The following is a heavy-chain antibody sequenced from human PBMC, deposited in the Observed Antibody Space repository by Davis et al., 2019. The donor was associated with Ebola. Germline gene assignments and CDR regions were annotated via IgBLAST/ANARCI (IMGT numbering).Heavy chain of an antibody. J-gene: IGHJ6*02. Sequence: ASVKVSCKASGYTFTSYGISWVRQAPGQGLEWMGWISAYNGNTNYAQKLQGRVTMTTDTSTSTAYMELRSLRSDDTAVYYCAREGNSNYYYYGMDVWGQGTTVTVSS. CDR1: GYTFTSYG. CDR3: AREGNSNYYYYGMDV. D-gene: IGHD1/OR15-1a*01. CDR2: ISAYNGNT. V-gene: IGHV1-18*01.